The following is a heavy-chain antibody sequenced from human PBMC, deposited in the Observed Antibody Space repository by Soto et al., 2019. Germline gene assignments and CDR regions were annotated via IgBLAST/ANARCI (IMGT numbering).Heavy chain of an antibody. D-gene: IGHD6-19*01. CDR2: IIPIFGTA. V-gene: IGHV1-69*13. CDR1: GGTFSSYA. CDR3: ATSRYSSGWYFDY. J-gene: IGHJ4*02. Sequence: ASVKVSCKASGGTFSSYAISWVRQAPGQGLEWMGGIIPIFGTANYAQKFQGRVTITADESTSTAYMELSSLRSEDTAVYYCATSRYSSGWYFDYWGQGTLVTVSS.